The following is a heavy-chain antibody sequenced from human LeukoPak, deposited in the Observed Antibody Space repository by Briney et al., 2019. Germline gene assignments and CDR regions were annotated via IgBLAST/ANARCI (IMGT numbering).Heavy chain of an antibody. CDR1: GLTFSTYW. J-gene: IGHJ2*01. Sequence: PGGSLRLSCTASGLTFSTYWVHWVRKAPGKGLVLVSQIKFDGSLASYADSVKGRFTISRDNAKNTLYLQMNTLGTEDTAVYYCVTGHYDSRMYFDLWGRGTLVTVSS. D-gene: IGHD3-16*01. CDR3: VTGHYDSRMYFDL. CDR2: IKFDGSLA. V-gene: IGHV3-74*01.